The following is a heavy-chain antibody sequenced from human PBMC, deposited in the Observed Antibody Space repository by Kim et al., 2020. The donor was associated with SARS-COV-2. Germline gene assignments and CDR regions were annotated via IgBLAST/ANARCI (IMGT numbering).Heavy chain of an antibody. CDR1: GFTFSSYS. CDR2: ISSSSSYI. D-gene: IGHD2-15*01. V-gene: IGHV3-21*01. CDR3: ARVCGGGSCYSRIVGAQLDDY. Sequence: GGSLRLSCAASGFTFSSYSMNWVRQAPGKGLEWVSSISSSSSYIYYADSVKGRFTISRDNAKNSLYLQMNSLRAEDTAVYYCARVCGGGSCYSRIVGAQLDDYWGQGTLVTVSS. J-gene: IGHJ4*02.